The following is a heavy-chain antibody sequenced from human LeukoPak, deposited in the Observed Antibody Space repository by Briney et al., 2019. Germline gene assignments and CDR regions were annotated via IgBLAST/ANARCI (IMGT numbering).Heavy chain of an antibody. CDR2: INHNSGGT. D-gene: IGHD2-15*01. Sequence: ASVKVSCKASGYTFTGYYMHWVRQAPGQGLEWMGRINHNSGGTNYAQKFQGRVTMTRDTSISTAYMELSRLRSDDTAVYYCARVYRRIYCSGGSCYPLTSDDAFDIWGQGTVVTVSS. V-gene: IGHV1-2*06. CDR1: GYTFTGYY. CDR3: ARVYRRIYCSGGSCYPLTSDDAFDI. J-gene: IGHJ3*02.